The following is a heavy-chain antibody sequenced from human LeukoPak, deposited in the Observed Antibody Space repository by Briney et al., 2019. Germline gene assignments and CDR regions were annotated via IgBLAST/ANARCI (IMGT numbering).Heavy chain of an antibody. Sequence: GGSLRLSCAVSGFTFSNAWMSWVRQAPGKGLEWVSVIYSGGSTYYADSVKGRFTISRDNSKNTLYLQMNSLRAEDTAVYYCAREGYSSSFDYWGQGTLVTVSS. CDR2: IYSGGST. J-gene: IGHJ4*02. V-gene: IGHV3-53*01. CDR3: AREGYSSSFDY. D-gene: IGHD6-13*01. CDR1: GFTFSNAW.